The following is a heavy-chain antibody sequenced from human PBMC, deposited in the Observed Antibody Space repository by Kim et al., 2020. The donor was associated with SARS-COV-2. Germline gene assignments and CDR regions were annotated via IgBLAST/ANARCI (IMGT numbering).Heavy chain of an antibody. V-gene: IGHV3-21*01. Sequence: GGSLRLSCAVSGFTFSSYSMNWVRQAPGKGLEWVSSISGSRSYIYYADSVKGRFTISRDNAKNSLYLQMNSLRAEDTAVYYCARDGPGIAALIEAGNFDYWGQGTLVTVSS. CDR2: ISGSRSYI. D-gene: IGHD6-6*01. CDR1: GFTFSSYS. CDR3: ARDGPGIAALIEAGNFDY. J-gene: IGHJ4*02.